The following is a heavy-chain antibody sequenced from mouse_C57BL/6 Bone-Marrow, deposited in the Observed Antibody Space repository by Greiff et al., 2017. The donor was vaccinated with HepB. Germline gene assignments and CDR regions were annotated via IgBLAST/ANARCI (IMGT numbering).Heavy chain of an antibody. CDR3: TRSLDSSGTGFAN. CDR1: GYTFTSYW. Sequence: VQLQQSGTVLARPGASVKMSCKTSGYTFTSYWMHWVKQRPGQGLEWIGAIYPGNSDTSYKQKLKGKDKLTAVTTASTDYMELSSLKNEDSAVYYCTRSLDSSGTGFANRGQGTLVTVSA. D-gene: IGHD3-2*02. V-gene: IGHV1-5*01. J-gene: IGHJ3*01. CDR2: IYPGNSDT.